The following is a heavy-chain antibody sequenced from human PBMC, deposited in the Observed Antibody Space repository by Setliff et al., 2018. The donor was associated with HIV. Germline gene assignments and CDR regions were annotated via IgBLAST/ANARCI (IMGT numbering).Heavy chain of an antibody. D-gene: IGHD2-21*01. CDR3: AKDGGEVY. V-gene: IGHV1-69*02. J-gene: IGHJ4*02. Sequence: SVKVSCKASGGSITSNYITWVRQAPGQGLEWMGRIIPMFGIANNAPKFQGRVTITADKSTSTSYMELSSLTSEDTAVYYCAKDGGEVYWGQGTLVTVSS. CDR2: IIPMFGIA. CDR1: GGSITSNY.